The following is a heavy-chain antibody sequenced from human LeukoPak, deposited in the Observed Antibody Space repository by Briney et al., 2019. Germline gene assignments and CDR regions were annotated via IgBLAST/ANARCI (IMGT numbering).Heavy chain of an antibody. Sequence: PSETLSLTCTVSGYSISSGYYWGWIRQPPGKGLEWIGYIYYSGSTNYNPSLKSRVTISVDTSKNQFSLKLSSVTAADTAVYYCARGDPAAAENFDYWGQGTLVTVSS. CDR1: GYSISSGYY. CDR2: IYYSGST. D-gene: IGHD6-13*01. V-gene: IGHV4-61*01. CDR3: ARGDPAAAENFDY. J-gene: IGHJ4*02.